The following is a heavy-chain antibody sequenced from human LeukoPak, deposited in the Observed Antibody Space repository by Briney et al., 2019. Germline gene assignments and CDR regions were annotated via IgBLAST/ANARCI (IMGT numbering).Heavy chain of an antibody. D-gene: IGHD6-19*01. CDR2: ISSSSSTR. Sequence: PGGSLRLSCAASGFTFSSYSMNWVRQAPGKGLEWVSYISSSSSTRYNADSVKGRFTISRDNAKNSLYLQMNSLRAEDTAVYYCARDGVPGLIRLYYMDVWGKGTTVTISS. CDR3: ARDGVPGLIRLYYMDV. CDR1: GFTFSSYS. J-gene: IGHJ6*03. V-gene: IGHV3-48*01.